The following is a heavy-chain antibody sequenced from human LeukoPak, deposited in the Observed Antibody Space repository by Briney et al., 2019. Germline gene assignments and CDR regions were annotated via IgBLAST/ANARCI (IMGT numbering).Heavy chain of an antibody. J-gene: IGHJ4*02. D-gene: IGHD3-9*01. V-gene: IGHV3-33*01. Sequence: GGSLRLSCAASGFTFSSFAMHWVRQAPGKGLEWVAVMWYDGSNQYYADSVKGRFTISRDDSKSTPYLQMNSLRAEDTAVYYCARHRFFDWLSPFDYWGQGTLVTVSS. CDR3: ARHRFFDWLSPFDY. CDR2: MWYDGSNQ. CDR1: GFTFSSFA.